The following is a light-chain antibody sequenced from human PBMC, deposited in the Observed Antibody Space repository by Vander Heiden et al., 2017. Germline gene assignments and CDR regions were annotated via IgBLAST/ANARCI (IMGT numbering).Light chain of an antibody. CDR2: GKV. J-gene: IGLJ2*01. CDR1: SSNIGAGLD. Sequence: QSVLTQPPSVSGAPGQRVTISCTGSSSNIGAGLDLHWYRHLPGPAPQRLIYGKVKRPSGVPYRFSGAKSGTSASLAVTGLQAEDEADYYCQSYENSLKSVVFGGGTKLTVL. CDR3: QSYENSLKSVV. V-gene: IGLV1-40*01.